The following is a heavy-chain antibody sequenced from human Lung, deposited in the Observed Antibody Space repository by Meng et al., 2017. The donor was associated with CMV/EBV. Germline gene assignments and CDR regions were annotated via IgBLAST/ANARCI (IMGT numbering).Heavy chain of an antibody. V-gene: IGHV3-21*06. CDR1: GLTFSYYR. J-gene: IGHJ6*02. D-gene: IGHD7-27*01. CDR2: VSSSSCHI. Sequence: GGSLRPSCAASGLTFSYYRMNWVRQAPGKGLEWVSSVSSSSCHIYYSDSVRGRFTISRDNAKNSLYLQMDSLRAGDTGVYYCARPTGVDGMDVWGQGTTVTVSS. CDR3: ARPTGVDGMDV.